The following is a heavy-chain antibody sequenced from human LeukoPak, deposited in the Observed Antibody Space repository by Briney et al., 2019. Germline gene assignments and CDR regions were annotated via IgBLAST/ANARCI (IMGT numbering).Heavy chain of an antibody. V-gene: IGHV3-21*01. D-gene: IGHD1-26*01. CDR1: GFTFSSYE. J-gene: IGHJ4*02. Sequence: GGSLRLSCAASGFTFSSYEMNWVRQAPGKGLEWVSSISSSSSYIYYADSVKGRFTISRDNAKNSLYLQMNSLRAEDTAVYYCARGGNMVGEFDYWGQGTLVTVSS. CDR3: ARGGNMVGEFDY. CDR2: ISSSSSYI.